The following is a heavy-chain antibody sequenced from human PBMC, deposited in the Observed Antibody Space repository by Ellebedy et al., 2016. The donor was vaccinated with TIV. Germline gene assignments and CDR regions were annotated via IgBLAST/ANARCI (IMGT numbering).Heavy chain of an antibody. D-gene: IGHD5-12*01. J-gene: IGHJ4*02. V-gene: IGHV5-10-1*01. CDR3: ARTRSGYDNFDY. CDR1: AYGFTIYW. CDR2: IDPNDSYA. Sequence: KVSCKGSAYGFTIYWISWVRQMPGKGLEWMGRIDPNDSYASYSPSFQGHVTMSADKSINTAYLQWSSLKAADSAIYYCARTRSGYDNFDYWGQGTLVTVSS.